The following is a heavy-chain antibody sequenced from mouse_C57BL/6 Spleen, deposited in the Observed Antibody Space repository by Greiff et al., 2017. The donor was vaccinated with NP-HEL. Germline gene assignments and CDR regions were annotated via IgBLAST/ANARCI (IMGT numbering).Heavy chain of an antibody. V-gene: IGHV1-7*01. D-gene: IGHD1-2*01. CDR1: GYTFTSYW. CDR2: INPSSGYT. J-gene: IGHJ4*01. Sequence: VQLQQSGAELAKPGASVKLSCKASGYTFTSYWMHWVKQRPGQGLEWIGYINPSSGYTKYNQKFKDKATLTADKSSSTAYMQLSSLTYEDSAVYYCARWDITTYDAMDYWGQGTSVTVSS. CDR3: ARWDITTYDAMDY.